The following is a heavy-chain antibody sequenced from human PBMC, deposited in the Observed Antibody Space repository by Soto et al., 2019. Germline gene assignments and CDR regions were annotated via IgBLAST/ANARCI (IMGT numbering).Heavy chain of an antibody. V-gene: IGHV4-39*01. J-gene: IGHJ4*02. D-gene: IGHD5-12*01. CDR1: GGSISSSSYY. Sequence: SETLSLTCTVSGGSISSSSYYWGWIRQPPGKGLECVGIMYYAGSTHYNPSLKSRVTTSIDTSKNQFSLTLTSVTAADTAVYYFARRIVATETLDYWGQGTLVIVSS. CDR2: MYYAGST. CDR3: ARRIVATETLDY.